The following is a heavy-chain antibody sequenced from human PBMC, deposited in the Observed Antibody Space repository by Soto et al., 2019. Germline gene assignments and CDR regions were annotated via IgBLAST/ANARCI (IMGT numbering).Heavy chain of an antibody. V-gene: IGHV4-59*08. D-gene: IGHD2-2*01. Sequence: PSETLSLTCTVSGGCISSYYWSWIRQPPGKGLEWIGYIYYSGSTNYNPSLKSRVTISVDTSKNQFSLKLSSVTAADTAVYYCARILPDPRTNSCLAFDYWRQGNLVTVS. CDR3: ARILPDPRTNSCLAFDY. CDR1: GGCISSYY. CDR2: IYYSGST. J-gene: IGHJ4*02.